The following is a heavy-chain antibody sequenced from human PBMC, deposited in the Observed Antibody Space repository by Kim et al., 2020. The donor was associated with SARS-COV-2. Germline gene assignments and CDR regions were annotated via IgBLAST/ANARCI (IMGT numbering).Heavy chain of an antibody. CDR2: IYYSGST. Sequence: SETLSLTCTVSGGSISSSSYYWGWIRQPPGKGLEWIGSIYYSGSTYYNPSLKSRVTISVDTSKNQFSLKLSSVTAADTAVYYCAGCPFDYYGSGSYYPFDWFDPWGQGTLVTVSS. V-gene: IGHV4-39*01. CDR1: GGSISSSSYY. CDR3: AGCPFDYYGSGSYYPFDWFDP. D-gene: IGHD3-10*01. J-gene: IGHJ5*02.